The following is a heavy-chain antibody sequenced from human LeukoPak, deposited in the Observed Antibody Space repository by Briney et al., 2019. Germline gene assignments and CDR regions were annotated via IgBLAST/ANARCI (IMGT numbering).Heavy chain of an antibody. V-gene: IGHV3-23*01. J-gene: IGHJ4*02. Sequence: GGSLRLSCAASGFTFSSYAMSWVRQAPGKGLEWVSGISGSDGSTNYADSVKGRFTISRENSKNTLYLQMNSLRTEDTALYYCAKGLSSYYDSSGYYAGDYWGQGTLVTVSS. CDR1: GFTFSSYA. CDR3: AKGLSSYYDSSGYYAGDY. CDR2: ISGSDGST. D-gene: IGHD3-22*01.